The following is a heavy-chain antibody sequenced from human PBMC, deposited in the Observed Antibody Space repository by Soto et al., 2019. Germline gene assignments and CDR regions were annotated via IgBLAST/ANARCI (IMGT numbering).Heavy chain of an antibody. D-gene: IGHD5-12*01. Sequence: QVQLVQSGGEVKKPGASVKVSCKASGYTFTIYGINWVRQAPGQGLEWMGWISPDNGNTNYAQKLQGRVTMTTDTTTRPGYLELRSLRSDDTAVYYCARALGYSGYAGMDVWGQGTTVTVSS. CDR2: ISPDNGNT. CDR1: GYTFTIYG. J-gene: IGHJ6*02. CDR3: ARALGYSGYAGMDV. V-gene: IGHV1-18*01.